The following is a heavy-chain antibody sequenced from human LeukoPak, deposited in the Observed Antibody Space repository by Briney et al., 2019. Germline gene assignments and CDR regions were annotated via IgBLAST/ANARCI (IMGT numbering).Heavy chain of an antibody. Sequence: PSETLSLTCTVSGDSISSDYWSWIRQSPGKGLEWIGYINYSGSTNYSPSLKSRVTISVDTSKRQFSLKLSSVTAADTAVYYCARDQSGSDAFDIWGQGTMVTVSS. CDR1: GDSISSDY. CDR2: INYSGST. D-gene: IGHD7-27*01. J-gene: IGHJ3*02. CDR3: ARDQSGSDAFDI. V-gene: IGHV4-59*01.